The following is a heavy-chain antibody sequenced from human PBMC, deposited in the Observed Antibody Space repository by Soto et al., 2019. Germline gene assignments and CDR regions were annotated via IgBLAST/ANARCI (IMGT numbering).Heavy chain of an antibody. CDR3: ARHEQFYYYYYGMDV. CDR1: GYIFTTYW. CDR2: INPGDSDI. D-gene: IGHD4-4*01. Sequence: PGESLKISCKASGYIFTTYWISCFLQMPVKGLEWMGIINPGDSDIRYSPSFQGQVTISADDSISTAYLQWSSLKASDTAMYYCARHEQFYYYYYGMDVWGQGTAVTVSS. V-gene: IGHV5-51*01. J-gene: IGHJ6*02.